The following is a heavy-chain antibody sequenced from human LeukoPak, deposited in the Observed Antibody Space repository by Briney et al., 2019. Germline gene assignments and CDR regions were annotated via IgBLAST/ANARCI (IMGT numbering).Heavy chain of an antibody. Sequence: PSETLSLTCTVSGGSISSYYWSWIRQPPGKGLEWIGYMDKSGGTTYNPSLKSRVTISVDTSKNQFSLNLSPVTAADTAVYYCARDYSKGGGFDFWGQGTLVTVSS. CDR2: MDKSGGT. CDR1: GGSISSYY. D-gene: IGHD4-11*01. CDR3: ARDYSKGGGFDF. J-gene: IGHJ4*02. V-gene: IGHV4-59*01.